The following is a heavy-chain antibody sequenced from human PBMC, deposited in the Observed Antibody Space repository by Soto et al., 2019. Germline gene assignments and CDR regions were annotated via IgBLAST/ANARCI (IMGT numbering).Heavy chain of an antibody. V-gene: IGHV3-21*01. J-gene: IGHJ6*02. CDR3: SVCSGGACHQNYGMDV. CDR1: GFTFSSCT. D-gene: IGHD2-15*01. Sequence: EVHLVESGGGLVKPGGSLRLSCAVSGFTFSSCTMNWVRQAPGKGLEWVSSISPSTSHIYYADSVKGRFTISRDNAKNSPLLQMNSLRAEDTAVYYCSVCSGGACHQNYGMDVWGQGTTVTVSS. CDR2: ISPSTSHI.